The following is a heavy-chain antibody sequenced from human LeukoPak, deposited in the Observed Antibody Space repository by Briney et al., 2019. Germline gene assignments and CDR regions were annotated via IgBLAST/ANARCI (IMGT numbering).Heavy chain of an antibody. Sequence: SETLSLTCTVSGGSISSYYWSWIRQPPGKGLEWIGDIYYSGSNDYNPALKSRLTISVDTSKTQFSLMLSSVTDADAAVYYCARRSNLGVGATGGWFDPWGQGTLVTVSS. CDR2: IYYSGSN. V-gene: IGHV4-59*08. J-gene: IGHJ5*02. D-gene: IGHD1-26*01. CDR3: ARRSNLGVGATGGWFDP. CDR1: GGSISSYY.